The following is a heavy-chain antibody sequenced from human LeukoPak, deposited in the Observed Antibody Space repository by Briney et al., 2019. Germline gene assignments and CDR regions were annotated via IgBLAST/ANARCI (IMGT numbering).Heavy chain of an antibody. V-gene: IGHV3-20*01. Sequence: GGSLRLSCAASGFTFDDYGMSWVRQAPGKGLEWVSGINWNGGSTGYADSVKGRFTISRDNAKNSLYLQMNSLRAEDTALYHCARESYYGSGSYYDFDYWGQGTLVTVSS. CDR3: ARESYYGSGSYYDFDY. D-gene: IGHD3-10*01. CDR1: GFTFDDYG. CDR2: INWNGGST. J-gene: IGHJ4*02.